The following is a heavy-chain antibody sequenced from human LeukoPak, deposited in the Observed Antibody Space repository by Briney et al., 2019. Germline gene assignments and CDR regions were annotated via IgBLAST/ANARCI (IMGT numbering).Heavy chain of an antibody. CDR1: GFTFSNYW. D-gene: IGHD6-13*01. V-gene: IGHV3-7*03. J-gene: IGHJ4*02. CDR2: INEGGSEE. CDR3: ARGRAAAFDN. Sequence: GGSLRLSCAASGFTFSNYWMCWVRQAPGKGLEWVANINEGGSEEYYVDSVKGRFTISRDNTENSLYLQMNSLRGEDTAVYYCARGRAAAFDNWGQGTLVTVSS.